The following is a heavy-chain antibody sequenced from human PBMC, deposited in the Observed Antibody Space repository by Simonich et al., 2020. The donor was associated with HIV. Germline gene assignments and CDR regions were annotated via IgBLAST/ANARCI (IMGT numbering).Heavy chain of an antibody. J-gene: IGHJ4*02. D-gene: IGHD2-2*01. V-gene: IGHV3-21*01. CDR2: ISSSSSYI. CDR3: ARDGRKGSSTSCSDY. CDR1: GFTFSSYS. Sequence: EVQLVESGGGLVKPGGSLRLSCAASGFTFSSYSMNCVRQAPGKWMECVSSISSSSSYIYYADSVKGRFPISRDNAKNSRYLQMNSLRAEDTAVYYCARDGRKGSSTSCSDYWGQGTLVTVSS.